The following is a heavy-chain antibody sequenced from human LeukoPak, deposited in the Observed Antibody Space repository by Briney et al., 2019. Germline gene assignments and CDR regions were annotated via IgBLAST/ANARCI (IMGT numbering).Heavy chain of an antibody. Sequence: GGSLRLSCAASGXTFSSYWVSWVRQAPGKGLEWVANIKPDGSEKYYVASVKGRFTISRDNVKNSLYLQMNSLRAEDTAVYYCARAWIQLWSIGRWGQGTLVTVSS. J-gene: IGHJ4*02. CDR2: IKPDGSEK. CDR3: ARAWIQLWSIGR. V-gene: IGHV3-7*04. CDR1: GXTFSSYW. D-gene: IGHD5-18*01.